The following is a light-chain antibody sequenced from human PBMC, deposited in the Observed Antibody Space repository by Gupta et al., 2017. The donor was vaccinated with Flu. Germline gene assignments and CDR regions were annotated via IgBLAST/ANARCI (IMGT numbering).Light chain of an antibody. CDR2: DNT. V-gene: IGLV1-40*01. Sequence: QSVLTQPPSVSGAPGQRVAISCTGSSSHIGTYEVHWYQQIPGTAPKLLIYDNTNRPSGVPDRFSGSKSGTSASLAVSGLQPQDEADYYCQSYDSSLRGSLFGGGTRLTVL. CDR1: SSHIGTYE. J-gene: IGLJ2*01. CDR3: QSYDSSLRGSL.